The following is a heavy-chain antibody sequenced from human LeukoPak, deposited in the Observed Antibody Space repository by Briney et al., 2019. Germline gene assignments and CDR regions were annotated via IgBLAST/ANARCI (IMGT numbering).Heavy chain of an antibody. Sequence: PSETLSLTCTVSGGSISSYYWSWIRQPPGKGLEWIGYIYYSGSTNYSPSLKSRVTISVDTSKNQFSLKLSSVTAADTAVYYCAGGVFGELLLFDYWGQGTLVTVSS. CDR1: GGSISSYY. CDR3: AGGVFGELLLFDY. J-gene: IGHJ4*02. D-gene: IGHD3-10*02. V-gene: IGHV4-59*01. CDR2: IYYSGST.